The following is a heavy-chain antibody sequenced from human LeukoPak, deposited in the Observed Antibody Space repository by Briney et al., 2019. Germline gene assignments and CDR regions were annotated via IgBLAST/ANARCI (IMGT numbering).Heavy chain of an antibody. V-gene: IGHV1-8*01. Sequence: ASVKISSKASGYTFTSYHINWVRQATGHGLECIEWMRPNSGDTGFAQKLKGRVNMTRNTSITPAYMELSSLRSDDTAIYYCARGVAAGYDYWGQGTLVTVSS. CDR2: MRPNSGDT. J-gene: IGHJ4*02. D-gene: IGHD6-13*01. CDR1: GYTFTSYH. CDR3: ARGVAAGYDY.